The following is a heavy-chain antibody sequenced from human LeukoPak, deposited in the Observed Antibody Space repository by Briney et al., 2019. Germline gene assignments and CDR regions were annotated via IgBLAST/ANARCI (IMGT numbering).Heavy chain of an antibody. CDR1: GGSISSYY. CDR3: ARGIAVAGGFDY. D-gene: IGHD6-19*01. V-gene: IGHV4-59*01. CDR2: IYYSGST. Sequence: SETLSLTCTVSGGSISSYYWSWIRQPPGKGLEWIGYIYYSGSTNYNPSLKSRVTISVDTSKNQFSLKLSSVTAADTAVYYCARGIAVAGGFDYWGQGTLVIVSS. J-gene: IGHJ4*02.